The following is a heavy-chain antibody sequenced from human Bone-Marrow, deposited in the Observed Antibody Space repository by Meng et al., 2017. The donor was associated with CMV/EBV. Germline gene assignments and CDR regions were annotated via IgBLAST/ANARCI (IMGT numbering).Heavy chain of an antibody. D-gene: IGHD3-3*01. CDR1: GGSFSGYY. V-gene: IGHV4-34*01. CDR3: ASTPRTDDFWSGSYAFDI. J-gene: IGHJ3*02. Sequence: SQTLSLTCAVYGGSFSGYYWSWIRQPPGKGLEWIGEINHSGSTNYNPSLKSRVTISVDTSKNQFSLKLSSVTAADTAVYYCASTPRTDDFWSGSYAFDIWGQGTRVTGSS. CDR2: INHSGST.